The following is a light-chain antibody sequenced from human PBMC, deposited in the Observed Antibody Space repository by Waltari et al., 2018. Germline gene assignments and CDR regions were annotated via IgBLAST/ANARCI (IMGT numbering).Light chain of an antibody. V-gene: IGKV1-5*03. Sequence: IQMTLSPSTLSASVGDKVAITCRASQSISAWLALYQQKPGKAPNLLIYKASTSETGVPSRFSGSRAGTEFTLTISSLQPDDFATYFCQQYNSYLLPFGGGTKVEIQ. CDR3: QQYNSYLLP. CDR1: QSISAW. CDR2: KAS. J-gene: IGKJ4*01.